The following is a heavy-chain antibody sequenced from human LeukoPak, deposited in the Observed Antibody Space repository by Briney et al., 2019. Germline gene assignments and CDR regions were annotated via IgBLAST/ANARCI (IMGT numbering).Heavy chain of an antibody. V-gene: IGHV1-46*01. CDR2: INPSGGST. Sequence: GASVKVSCKASGYTFTSYYMHWVRQAPGQGLEWMGIINPSGGSTSYAQKFQGRVTMTRDTSTCTVYMELSSLRSEDTAVYYCARSRCYYDSSGYYPFDYWGQGTLVTVSS. J-gene: IGHJ4*02. D-gene: IGHD3-22*01. CDR1: GYTFTSYY. CDR3: ARSRCYYDSSGYYPFDY.